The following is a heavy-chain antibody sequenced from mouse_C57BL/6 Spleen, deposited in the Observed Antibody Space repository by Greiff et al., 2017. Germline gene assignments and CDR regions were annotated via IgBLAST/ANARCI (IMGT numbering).Heavy chain of an antibody. Sequence: EVKLVDSGGGLVKPGGSLKLSCAASGFTFSDYGMHWVRQAPEKGLEWVAYISSGSSTIYYADTVKGRFTIARDNAKNTLSLQMTSLRSEDTAMYYCARRTAQATYFDYWGQGTTLTVSS. J-gene: IGHJ2*01. CDR1: GFTFSDYG. D-gene: IGHD3-2*02. V-gene: IGHV5-17*01. CDR2: ISSGSSTI. CDR3: ARRTAQATYFDY.